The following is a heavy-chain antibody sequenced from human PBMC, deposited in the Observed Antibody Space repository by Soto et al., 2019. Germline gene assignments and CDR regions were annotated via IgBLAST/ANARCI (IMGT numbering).Heavy chain of an antibody. Sequence: SETLSLTCPVSGRSLSSYYRGWIRPSPGKGLEWIRYKYSSGSTNYNPSLKSRATITLDTSKNQYFLGRSSVTAADTAVYCCAREYQLQIVTIYYYYGIDVWGQGTTVTVSS. CDR1: GRSLSSYY. CDR3: AREYQLQIVTIYYYYGIDV. V-gene: IGHV4-59*01. D-gene: IGHD2-2*01. J-gene: IGHJ6*02. CDR2: KYSSGST.